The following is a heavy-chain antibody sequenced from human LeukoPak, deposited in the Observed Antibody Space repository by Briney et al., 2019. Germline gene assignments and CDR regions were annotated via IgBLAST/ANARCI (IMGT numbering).Heavy chain of an antibody. D-gene: IGHD6-13*01. V-gene: IGHV1-46*01. CDR1: GYTFTSYY. Sequence: ASVTVSCKASGYTFTSYYMHWVRQAPGQGLEWMGIINPSGGSTSYAQKFQGRVTMTRDTSTSTVYMELSSLRSEGTAVYYCARLYSSSEAWFDPWGQGTLVTVSS. CDR2: INPSGGST. J-gene: IGHJ5*02. CDR3: ARLYSSSEAWFDP.